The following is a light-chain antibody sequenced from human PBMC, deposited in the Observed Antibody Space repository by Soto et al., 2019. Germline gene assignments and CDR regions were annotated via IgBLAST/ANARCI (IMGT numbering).Light chain of an antibody. J-gene: IGLJ2*01. CDR2: EGS. V-gene: IGLV2-23*01. Sequence: QSVLTQPASVSGSPGQSITISCTGTSSDVGSYDLVSWYQQHPGTAPKLMIYEGSKRPSGVSNRFSGSKSGNTASLTISGLQAEDEADYYCCSYAGSNTYVIFGGGTKVTVL. CDR1: SSDVGSYDL. CDR3: CSYAGSNTYVI.